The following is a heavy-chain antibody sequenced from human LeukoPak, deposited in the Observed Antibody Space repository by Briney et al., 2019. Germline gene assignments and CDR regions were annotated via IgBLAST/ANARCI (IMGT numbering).Heavy chain of an antibody. J-gene: IGHJ4*02. CDR2: VYSTGHT. CDR3: ARHHTSSKPIDY. V-gene: IGHV4-39*01. D-gene: IGHD3-16*01. CDR1: GDSLYY. Sequence: ETLSLTCTVSGDSLYYWGWIRQPPGKGLEWIGSVYSTGHTNYNLSLKSRVTMSIDTSKNQLSLKLTYVTAADTAMYYCARHHTSSKPIDYWGQGTLVTVSS.